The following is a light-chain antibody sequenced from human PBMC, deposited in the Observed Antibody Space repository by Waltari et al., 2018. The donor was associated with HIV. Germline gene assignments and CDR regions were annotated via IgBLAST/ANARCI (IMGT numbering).Light chain of an antibody. Sequence: EIVMTQSPATLSVSPGDRATLSCRASQSVNTNLAWYQQKPGQAPSLLIYGSSFRATGIPARFSGSGSGTDFTLTISSLQSEDFAVYYCQQYNNWPLYSFGQGTKLEIK. V-gene: IGKV3-15*01. CDR3: QQYNNWPLYS. CDR2: GSS. CDR1: QSVNTN. J-gene: IGKJ2*03.